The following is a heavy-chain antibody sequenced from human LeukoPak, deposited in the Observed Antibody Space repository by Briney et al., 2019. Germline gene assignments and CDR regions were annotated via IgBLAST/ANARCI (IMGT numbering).Heavy chain of an antibody. V-gene: IGHV4-30-4*01. D-gene: IGHD2-2*01. CDR3: ARVVPAAIFDY. Sequence: SQTLSLTCTVSGGSISSGDYYWSWIRQPPGKGLEWIGYIYYSGSTYYNPSLKSRVTISVDTSKDQFSLKLSSVTAADTAVYYCARVVPAAIFDYWGQGTLVTVSS. CDR2: IYYSGST. J-gene: IGHJ4*02. CDR1: GGSISSGDYY.